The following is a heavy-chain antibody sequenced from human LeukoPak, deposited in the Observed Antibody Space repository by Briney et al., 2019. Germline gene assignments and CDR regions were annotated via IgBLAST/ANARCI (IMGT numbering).Heavy chain of an antibody. J-gene: IGHJ4*02. CDR2: ISYDGSNK. D-gene: IGHD4-17*01. CDR1: GFTFSSYA. V-gene: IGHV3-30*04. Sequence: PGRSLRLSCAASGFTFSSYAMHWVRQAPGKGLEWVAVISYDGSNKYYADSVNGRFTISRDNSKNTLYLQMNSLRAEDTAVYYCARDHGDYGDYAFDYWGQGTLVTVSS. CDR3: ARDHGDYGDYAFDY.